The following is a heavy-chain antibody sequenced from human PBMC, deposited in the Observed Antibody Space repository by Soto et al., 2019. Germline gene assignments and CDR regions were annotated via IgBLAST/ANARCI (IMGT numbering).Heavy chain of an antibody. D-gene: IGHD5-12*01. CDR3: AGGTDGKKVAY. V-gene: IGHV4-61*03. Sequence: SETLSLTCTVSGGSVSSEHYYCNLIRQPPGKGLEWIGYFYYTGSTNYNPSLESRLTMSVDMSKNPFSLKLTSVTAADTAVYYCAGGTDGKKVAYWGQGTLVTVSS. CDR2: FYYTGST. J-gene: IGHJ4*02. CDR1: GGSVSSEHYY.